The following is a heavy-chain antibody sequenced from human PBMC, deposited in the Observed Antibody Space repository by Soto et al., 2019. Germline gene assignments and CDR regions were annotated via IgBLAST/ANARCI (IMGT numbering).Heavy chain of an antibody. D-gene: IGHD2-2*01. V-gene: IGHV3-7*01. CDR2: IKQDGSEK. Sequence: EVQVVESGGGLVQPGGSLRLSCAASGFIFSNYWMSWVRQAPGKGLEWVANIKQDGSEKHYVDSVKGRFTISRDNADNSLYLQMNSLRAEDTAVYYCAENNLYCSSTNCFVFDYWGQGTLVTVSS. CDR1: GFIFSNYW. J-gene: IGHJ4*02. CDR3: AENNLYCSSTNCFVFDY.